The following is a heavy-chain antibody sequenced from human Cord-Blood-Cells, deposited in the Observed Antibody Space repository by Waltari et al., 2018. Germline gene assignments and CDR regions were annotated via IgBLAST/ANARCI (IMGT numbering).Heavy chain of an antibody. CDR3: ARQGAFDI. Sequence: QVQLQESGPGLVTPSETLSLTCTVSGGSISSYYWSLIRQRPGKGLEWIGYIYYSGSTNYHPSRKSRVTISVDTSKNQFSLKLSSVTAADTAVYYCARQGAFDIWGQGTMVTVSS. J-gene: IGHJ3*02. CDR2: IYYSGST. CDR1: GGSISSYY. V-gene: IGHV4-59*01.